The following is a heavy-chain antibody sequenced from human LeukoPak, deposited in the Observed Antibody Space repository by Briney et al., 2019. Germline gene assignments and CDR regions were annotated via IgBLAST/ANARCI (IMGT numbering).Heavy chain of an antibody. CDR2: INGNGGGS. D-gene: IGHD2-21*02. J-gene: IGHJ4*02. CDR3: AKQGPARIPIVVVTAMAH. CDR1: GFTFSDHA. V-gene: IGHV3-23*01. Sequence: GGSLRLSCAASGFTFSDHAMSWVRQAPAKGLEWVSSINGNGGGSYYIDSVKGRFTISRDNSKNTLYLQMNSLRAEDTAVYYCAKQGPARIPIVVVTAMAHWGQGTLVTVSS.